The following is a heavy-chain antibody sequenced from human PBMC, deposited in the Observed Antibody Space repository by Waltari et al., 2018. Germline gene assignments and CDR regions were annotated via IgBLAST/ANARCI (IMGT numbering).Heavy chain of an antibody. D-gene: IGHD3-16*02. CDR2: ISYDGSNK. J-gene: IGHJ4*02. CDR1: GFTFSSYA. Sequence: QVQLVESGGGVVQPGRSLRLSCAASGFTFSSYAMHWVRQAPGKGREWVAVISYDGSNKYYADSVKGRFTISRDNSKNTLYLQMNSLRAEDTAVYYCARDRRDLGELSLFDYWGQGTLVTVSS. V-gene: IGHV3-30-3*01. CDR3: ARDRRDLGELSLFDY.